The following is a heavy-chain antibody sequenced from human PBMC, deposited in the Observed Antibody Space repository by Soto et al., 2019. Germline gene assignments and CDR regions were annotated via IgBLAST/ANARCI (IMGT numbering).Heavy chain of an antibody. J-gene: IGHJ4*02. V-gene: IGHV1-2*04. Sequence: ASVKVSCKASGYTFTGYYMHWVRQAPGQGLEWMGWINPNSGGTNYAQKFQGWVTMTRDTSISTAYMELSRLRSDDTAVYYCARVGPYCSGGSCYYFDYWGQGTLVTVSS. CDR3: ARVGPYCSGGSCYYFDY. CDR2: INPNSGGT. CDR1: GYTFTGYY. D-gene: IGHD2-15*01.